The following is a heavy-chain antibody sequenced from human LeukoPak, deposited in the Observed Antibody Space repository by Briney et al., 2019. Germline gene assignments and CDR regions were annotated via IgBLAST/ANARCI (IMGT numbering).Heavy chain of an antibody. CDR3: AKEGSTGFFDY. V-gene: IGHV3-23*01. CDR2: ISGSGGST. CDR1: GFTFSSYA. D-gene: IGHD1-1*01. J-gene: IGHJ4*02. Sequence: AGSLRLSCAASGFTFSSYAMSWVRQAPGKGLEWVSAISGSGGSTYYADSVKGRFTISRDNSKNTLYLQMRSLRAGDTAMFDRAKEGSTGFFDYLGQGTLFTVSS.